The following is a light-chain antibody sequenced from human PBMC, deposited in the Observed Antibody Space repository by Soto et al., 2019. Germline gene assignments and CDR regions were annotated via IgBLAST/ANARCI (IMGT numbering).Light chain of an antibody. J-gene: IGLJ2*01. CDR3: SSYSSISYVI. V-gene: IGLV2-14*01. Sequence: QSVLTQPASVSGSPGQSITISCTGTTSDVGAYNYVSWYQQHPGEAPRLMIYDVSYRPSGVYNRFSGSKSGNTGSLTISGLRAEDEADYYCSSYSSISYVIFGGGTKLTVL. CDR2: DVS. CDR1: TSDVGAYNY.